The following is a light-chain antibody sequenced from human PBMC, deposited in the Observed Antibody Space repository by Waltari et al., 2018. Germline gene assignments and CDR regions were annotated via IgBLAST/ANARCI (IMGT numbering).Light chain of an antibody. V-gene: IGKV1-39*01. CDR3: QQSYSTPYT. J-gene: IGKJ2*01. CDR2: AAS. Sequence: DIQLTQTPSSLSASVRDRVTITCRASQSISSYLIWYQQKPGKAPNLLIYAASSLQSGVPSRFSGRGSGTDFTLTISSLQPEDFATYYCQQSYSTPYTFGQGTKLEIK. CDR1: QSISSY.